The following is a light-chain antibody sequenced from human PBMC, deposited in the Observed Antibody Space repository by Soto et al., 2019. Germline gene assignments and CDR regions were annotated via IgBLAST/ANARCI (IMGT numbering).Light chain of an antibody. J-gene: IGLJ1*01. CDR2: SNN. Sequence: QYVLTQPPSASGTPGQRVTISCSGSNSNIGSNTVNWYQQLPGTAPKLLIYSNNQRPSGVPDRFSGSKSGTSASLAISGLQSEDEADYYCAAWDDSLNGYVFGTGTKVTVL. V-gene: IGLV1-44*01. CDR1: NSNIGSNT. CDR3: AAWDDSLNGYV.